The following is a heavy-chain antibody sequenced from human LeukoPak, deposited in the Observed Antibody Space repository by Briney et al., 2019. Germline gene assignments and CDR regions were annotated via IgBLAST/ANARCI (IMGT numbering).Heavy chain of an antibody. D-gene: IGHD1-7*01. CDR1: GVSLRGYY. CDR3: ARGRNYVSDYYFCV. J-gene: IGHJ6*03. Sequence: PSETLTLTCAVYGVSLRGYYWRWIRQSPEKGLEWIGEISHEGDSIYNPSLKSRLTLSVDMSKNQFSLKLRSVTAADTAVYYCARGRNYVSDYYFCVWGKVTTVIVSS. CDR2: ISHEGDS. V-gene: IGHV4-34*01.